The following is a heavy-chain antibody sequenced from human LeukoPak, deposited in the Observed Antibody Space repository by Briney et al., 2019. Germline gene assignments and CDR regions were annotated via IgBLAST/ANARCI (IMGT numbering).Heavy chain of an antibody. CDR1: GGSISTISYF. D-gene: IGHD3-22*01. Sequence: SQTLSLTCTVSGGSISTISYFWTWIRQPAGKGLEWIGRIYPSGSTNYNPSLKSRVTISLDTSKNQFSLKLSSVTAADTAVYYCARGPYKYDSSGSFDYWGQGTLVTVSS. CDR3: ARGPYKYDSSGSFDY. CDR2: IYPSGST. J-gene: IGHJ4*02. V-gene: IGHV4-61*02.